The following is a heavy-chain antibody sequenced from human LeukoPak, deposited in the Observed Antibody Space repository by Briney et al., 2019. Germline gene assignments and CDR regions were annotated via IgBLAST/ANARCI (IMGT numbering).Heavy chain of an antibody. V-gene: IGHV3-23*01. D-gene: IGHD3/OR15-3a*01. J-gene: IGHJ4*02. CDR3: AIGPRQKRGLSTY. CDR1: GFTFSSYG. Sequence: GGSLRLSCAASGFTFSSYGMSWVRQAPGKGLGWVSSISDDGRSTYYADSVKGRFTISKDNSKNTMYLQVDSLRVDDTAVYYCAIGPRQKRGLSTYWGQGTLVTVSS. CDR2: ISDDGRST.